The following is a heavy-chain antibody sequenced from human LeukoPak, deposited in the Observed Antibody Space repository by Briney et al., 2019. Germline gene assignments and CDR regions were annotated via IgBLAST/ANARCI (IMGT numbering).Heavy chain of an antibody. D-gene: IGHD3-10*01. CDR3: ARAGFGGFGVYYYYMDV. Sequence: SVKVSCKASGGTFSSYAICWVRQAPGQGLEWMGGIIPIFGTANYAQKFQGRVTITAGESTSTAYMELSSLRSEDTAVYYCARAGFGGFGVYYYYMDVRGKGTTVTVSS. V-gene: IGHV1-69*01. CDR1: GGTFSSYA. J-gene: IGHJ6*03. CDR2: IIPIFGTA.